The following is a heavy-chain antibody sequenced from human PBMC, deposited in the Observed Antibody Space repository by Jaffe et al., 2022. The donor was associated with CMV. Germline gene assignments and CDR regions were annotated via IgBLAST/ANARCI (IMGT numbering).Heavy chain of an antibody. D-gene: IGHD5-18*01. J-gene: IGHJ4*02. CDR3: AKAQFLRVETGDFDY. CDR1: GFAFHDYA. Sequence: EVQLVESGGGLVQPGGSLRLSCVASGFAFHDYAIHWVRQAPGKGLEWVSSISLQSVSIAYADSVKGRFTISRDDAQSSVFLQMNGLRVEDTALYYCAKAQFLRVETGDFDYWGQGTLVTVSS. V-gene: IGHV3-9*01. CDR2: ISLQSVSI.